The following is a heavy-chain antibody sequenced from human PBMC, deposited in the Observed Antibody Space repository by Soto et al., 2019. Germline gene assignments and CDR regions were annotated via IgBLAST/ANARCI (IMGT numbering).Heavy chain of an antibody. J-gene: IGHJ6*02. CDR2: IYYSGST. Sequence: PSETLSLTCTVSGGSISSYYWSWIRQPPGKGLEWIGYIYYSGSTNYNPSLKSRVTISVDTSKNQFSLKLSSVTAADTAVYYCARQGAKFTMVRGVISLNYYYYYGMDVWGQGTTVTVSS. D-gene: IGHD3-10*01. CDR1: GGSISSYY. V-gene: IGHV4-59*08. CDR3: ARQGAKFTMVRGVISLNYYYYYGMDV.